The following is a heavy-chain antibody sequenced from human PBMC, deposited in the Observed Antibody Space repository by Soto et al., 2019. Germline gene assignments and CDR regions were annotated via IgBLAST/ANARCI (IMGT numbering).Heavy chain of an antibody. D-gene: IGHD7-27*01. CDR3: ARGLTGIDY. Sequence: EVQLVESGGGLVQPGGSLRLSCAASGFTVSSNYMSWVRQAPGKGLEWVSVIYSGGSTYYADSVKGRFTISRDNSKNKLYLQMNSLGGEGPAVYYCARGLTGIDYWGQGTLVTVSS. J-gene: IGHJ4*02. CDR2: IYSGGST. V-gene: IGHV3-66*01. CDR1: GFTVSSNY.